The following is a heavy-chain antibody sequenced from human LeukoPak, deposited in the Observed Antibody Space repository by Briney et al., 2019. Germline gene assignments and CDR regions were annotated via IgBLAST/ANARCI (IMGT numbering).Heavy chain of an antibody. J-gene: IGHJ4*02. D-gene: IGHD6-19*01. CDR3: ARDGRGWLTLDS. Sequence: GGSLRLSCAASGFTFSNYWMTWVRQAPGKGLEWLAYIKQDGSDKYYVDSVKGRFTISRDNAKNSLYLQMNGLRAEDTAVYYCARDGRGWLTLDSWGLGTLVTVSP. V-gene: IGHV3-7*04. CDR1: GFTFSNYW. CDR2: IKQDGSDK.